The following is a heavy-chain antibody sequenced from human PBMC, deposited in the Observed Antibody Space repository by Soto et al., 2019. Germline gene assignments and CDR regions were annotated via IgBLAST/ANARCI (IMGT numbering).Heavy chain of an antibody. Sequence: GGSLRLSCAASGFTLDDYALQCVRQDPGRGLQGVLGVSSNSANIGYADSVKGRFTISRDNAKNSLYLQLHSLRAEDTALYYCEKDVRSISDLYGMDVWGQGTTVTVSS. CDR1: GFTLDDYA. V-gene: IGHV3-9*01. CDR3: EKDVRSISDLYGMDV. D-gene: IGHD1-20*01. J-gene: IGHJ6*02. CDR2: VSSNSANI.